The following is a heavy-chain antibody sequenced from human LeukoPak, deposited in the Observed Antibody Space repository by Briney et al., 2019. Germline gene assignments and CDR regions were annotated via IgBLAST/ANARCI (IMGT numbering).Heavy chain of an antibody. D-gene: IGHD6-19*01. J-gene: IGHJ1*01. CDR3: ARLGVAGDPSSAEYFQH. CDR1: GYTFTSYA. Sequence: ASXKVSCKASGYTFTSYAITWVRQAPGQGLDWMGWISLYNPKTNYAQKFQGRVTMTTDTSTSTAYMELMSLRSDDTAVYYCARLGVAGDPSSAEYFQHWGQGTLLTVSS. V-gene: IGHV1-18*01. CDR2: ISLYNPKT.